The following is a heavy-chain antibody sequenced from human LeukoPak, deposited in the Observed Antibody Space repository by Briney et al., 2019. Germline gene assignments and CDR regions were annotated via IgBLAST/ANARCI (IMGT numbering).Heavy chain of an antibody. CDR3: ARGRRFSIAVAATFVSPPRFDY. CDR1: GGSISSGDYY. Sequence: PSETLSLTCTVSGGSISSGDYYWSWIRQPPGKGLEWIGYIYYSGSTYYNPSLKSRVTISVDTSKNQFSLKLSSVTAADTAVYYCARGRRFSIAVAATFVSPPRFDYWGQGTLVTVSS. CDR2: IYYSGST. V-gene: IGHV4-30-4*01. D-gene: IGHD6-19*01. J-gene: IGHJ4*02.